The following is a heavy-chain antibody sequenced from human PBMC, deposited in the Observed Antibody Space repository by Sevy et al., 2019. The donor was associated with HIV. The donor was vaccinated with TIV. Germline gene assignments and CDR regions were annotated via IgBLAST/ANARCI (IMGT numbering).Heavy chain of an antibody. V-gene: IGHV4-4*02. CDR1: GCSIISVNW. J-gene: IGHJ5*02. CDR2: IYHSGST. Sequence: SETLSLTCAVSGCSIISVNWWHWVRQSPGKGLEWIGVIYHSGSTNYNPSLKSRFTISVDNSKNQFSLNLYSVTAADTAVYYCARGGETPRGFDPWGQGSLVTVSS. CDR3: ARGGETPRGFDP. D-gene: IGHD3-16*01.